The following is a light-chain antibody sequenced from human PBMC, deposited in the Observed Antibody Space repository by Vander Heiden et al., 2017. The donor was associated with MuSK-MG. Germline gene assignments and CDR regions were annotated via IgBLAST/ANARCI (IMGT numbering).Light chain of an antibody. Sequence: YVLTQPPSVAVAPGQTTRSTFGGNNIGSTSVHWSQQKPGQAPVLVVYDDSDRPSGIPGRFSGSNSGNTATLTISRVEAGDEADYYCQVWDSSSDHVVFGGGTKLTVL. J-gene: IGLJ2*01. CDR2: DDS. CDR1: NIGSTS. CDR3: QVWDSSSDHVV. V-gene: IGLV3-21*02.